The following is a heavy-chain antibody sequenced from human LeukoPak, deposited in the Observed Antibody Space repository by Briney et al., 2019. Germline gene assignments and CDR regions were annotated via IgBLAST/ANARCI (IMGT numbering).Heavy chain of an antibody. CDR2: IKQDGSDK. V-gene: IGHV3-7*01. CDR1: GFTLSSYW. D-gene: IGHD5-18*01. Sequence: GGSLRLSCAAPGFTLSSYWMSWVRQAPGKGRGWVANIKQDGSDKYYVDSVKGRFTISRDNAKNALYLQMNSLRAEDTAVYYCARGEFAWIQGSYGMNVWGQGTTVTVSS. J-gene: IGHJ6*02. CDR3: ARGEFAWIQGSYGMNV.